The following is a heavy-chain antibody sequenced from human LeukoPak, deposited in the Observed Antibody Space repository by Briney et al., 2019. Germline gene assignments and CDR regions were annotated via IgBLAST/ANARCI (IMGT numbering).Heavy chain of an antibody. CDR1: GFTFSSYW. CDR3: ARGRPHGNDY. Sequence: PGGSLRLSCAASGFTFSSYWMNWVRQAPGKGQVWVSRIASDGSSTTYADSVKGRFSISRDNAKNTLSLQMNSLRVGDTAVYYCARGRPHGNDYWGQGTLVTVSS. J-gene: IGHJ4*02. D-gene: IGHD4-23*01. V-gene: IGHV3-74*01. CDR2: IASDGSST.